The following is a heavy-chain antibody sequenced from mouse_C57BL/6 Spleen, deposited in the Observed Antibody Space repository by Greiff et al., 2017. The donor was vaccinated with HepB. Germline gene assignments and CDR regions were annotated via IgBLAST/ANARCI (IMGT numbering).Heavy chain of an antibody. Sequence: VQLQESGPELVKPGASVKLSCKASGYTFTSYDINWVKQRPGQGLEWIGWIYPRDGSTKYNEKFKGKATLTVDTSSSTAYMELHSLTSEDSAVYFCARRDRNYAMDYWGQGTSVTVSS. V-gene: IGHV1-85*01. CDR3: ARRDRNYAMDY. CDR2: IYPRDGST. D-gene: IGHD2-14*01. CDR1: GYTFTSYD. J-gene: IGHJ4*01.